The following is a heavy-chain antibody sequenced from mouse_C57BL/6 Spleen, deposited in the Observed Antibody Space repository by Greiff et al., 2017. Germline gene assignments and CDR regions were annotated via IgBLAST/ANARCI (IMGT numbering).Heavy chain of an antibody. Sequence: VQLKESVAELVRPGASVKLSCTASGFNIKNTYMHWVKQRPEQGLEWSGRIDPANGNTKYAPKFQGKATITADTSSNTAYLQLSSLTSEDTAIYYCARILIYYDYDVAYWGQGTLVTVSA. CDR2: IDPANGNT. J-gene: IGHJ3*01. D-gene: IGHD2-4*01. CDR3: ARILIYYDYDVAY. CDR1: GFNIKNTY. V-gene: IGHV14-3*01.